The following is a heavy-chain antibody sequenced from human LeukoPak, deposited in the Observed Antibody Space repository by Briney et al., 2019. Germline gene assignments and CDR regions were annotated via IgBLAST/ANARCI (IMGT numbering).Heavy chain of an antibody. CDR2: IYTSGST. Sequence: PSETLSLTCAVYGGSFSGYYWSWIRQPAGKGLEWIGRIYTSGSTNYNPSLKSRVTMSVDTSKNQFSLKLSSVTAADTAVYYCARGVVVAATREYYFDYWGQGTLVTVSS. J-gene: IGHJ4*02. V-gene: IGHV4-59*10. D-gene: IGHD2-15*01. CDR1: GGSFSGYY. CDR3: ARGVVVAATREYYFDY.